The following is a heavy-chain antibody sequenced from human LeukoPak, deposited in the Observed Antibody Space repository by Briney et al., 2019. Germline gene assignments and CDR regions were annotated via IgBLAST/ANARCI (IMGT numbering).Heavy chain of an antibody. CDR3: AREHDYRVYYYYYYMDV. V-gene: IGHV3-21*01. CDR1: GFTFSSYS. CDR2: ISSSSSYI. J-gene: IGHJ6*03. D-gene: IGHD4-11*01. Sequence: PGGSLRLSWAASGFTFSSYSMNWVRQAPGKGLEWVSSISSSSSYIYYADSVKGRFTISRDNAKNSLYLQMNSLRAEDTAVYYCAREHDYRVYYYYYYMDVWGKGTTVTVSS.